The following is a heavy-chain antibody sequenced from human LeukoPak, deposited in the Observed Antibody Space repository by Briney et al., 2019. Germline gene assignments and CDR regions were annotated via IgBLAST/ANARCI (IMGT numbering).Heavy chain of an antibody. CDR1: GFTFSSYG. CDR2: IKPDGSEK. Sequence: GGSLRLSCAASGFTFSSYGMHWVRQAPGKGLEWVANIKPDGSEKNYVDSVKGRFTISRDNAKNSLYLQMNSLRAEDTAVFYCARVRWGPYDYWGQGTLVTVSS. CDR3: ARVRWGPYDY. V-gene: IGHV3-7*01. D-gene: IGHD3-16*01. J-gene: IGHJ4*02.